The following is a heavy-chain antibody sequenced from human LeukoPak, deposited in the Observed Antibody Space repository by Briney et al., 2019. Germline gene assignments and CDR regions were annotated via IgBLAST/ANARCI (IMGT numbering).Heavy chain of an antibody. Sequence: GGSLRLSSAASGFPFSDYYISWIRQPAGRGRDWVSYISSIGSTIYYADSVKRRFTISRDNAKNSLYLQMNRLRAEDTAVYYCARDRMMYYYGSGSYYKRNNLDYWGQGTLVTVSS. CDR3: ARDRMMYYYGSGSYYKRNNLDY. J-gene: IGHJ4*02. V-gene: IGHV3-11*01. CDR1: GFPFSDYY. D-gene: IGHD3-10*01. CDR2: ISSIGSTI.